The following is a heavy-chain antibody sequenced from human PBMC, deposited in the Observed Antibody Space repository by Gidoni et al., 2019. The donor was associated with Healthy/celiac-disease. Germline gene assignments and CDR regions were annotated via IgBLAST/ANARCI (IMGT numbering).Heavy chain of an antibody. J-gene: IGHJ4*02. D-gene: IGHD3-10*01. Sequence: QVQLQESGPGLVKPSQTLSLTCTVSGVSISSGGSYWTWIRQHPGKGLEWIGYIYYSGRTYYNPSLKSRVTISVDTSKNQFFLRLSSVTAADTALYYCARSITMVRGVIPYFDYWGQGTLVTVSS. V-gene: IGHV4-31*03. CDR2: IYYSGRT. CDR1: GVSISSGGSY. CDR3: ARSITMVRGVIPYFDY.